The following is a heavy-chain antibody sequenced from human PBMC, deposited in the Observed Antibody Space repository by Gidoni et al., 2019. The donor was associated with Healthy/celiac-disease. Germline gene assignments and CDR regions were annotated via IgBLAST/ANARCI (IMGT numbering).Heavy chain of an antibody. Sequence: QLQLQESGPGLVKPSETLSLTCPVSGGSISSSSYYWGWIRQPPGKGLECIGSIYYSGSTYYNPSLKSRVTISVDTSKNQFSLKLSSVTAADTAVYYCASRPGAAGFDAFDIWGQGTMVTVSS. D-gene: IGHD6-13*01. CDR3: ASRPGAAGFDAFDI. J-gene: IGHJ3*02. CDR2: IYYSGST. V-gene: IGHV4-39*01. CDR1: GGSISSSSYY.